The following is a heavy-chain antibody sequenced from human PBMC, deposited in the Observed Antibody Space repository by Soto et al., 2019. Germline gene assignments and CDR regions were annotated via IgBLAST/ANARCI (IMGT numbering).Heavy chain of an antibody. V-gene: IGHV1-2*02. Sequence: QVQLVQSGAEVKKPGASMKVSCKASGYTFTNYYIYWVRQAPGQGLEWMGWIYPTDGGTNYEQKFQGRVTMTRDTSISTAYMELSRLSSDDTAVYYCASGRDRVRSESSFDYWGQGTLVTVSS. CDR2: IYPTDGGT. CDR3: ASGRDRVRSESSFDY. CDR1: GYTFTNYY. D-gene: IGHD1-26*01. J-gene: IGHJ4*02.